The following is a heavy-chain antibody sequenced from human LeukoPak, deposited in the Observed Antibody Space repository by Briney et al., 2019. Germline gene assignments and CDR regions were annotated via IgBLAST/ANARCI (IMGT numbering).Heavy chain of an antibody. CDR3: ARVSGAKYKFDY. CDR1: GDTFTGYY. CDR2: INPNSGGT. V-gene: IGHV1-2*02. Sequence: ASVTVSSKASGDTFTGYYMHWGRQAPGQGREWMGWINPNSGGTNYAQKFQGTVTMTRDTSISTAYMELSRLRSDDTAVYYCARVSGAKYKFDYWGQGTLVTVSS. J-gene: IGHJ4*02. D-gene: IGHD1-14*01.